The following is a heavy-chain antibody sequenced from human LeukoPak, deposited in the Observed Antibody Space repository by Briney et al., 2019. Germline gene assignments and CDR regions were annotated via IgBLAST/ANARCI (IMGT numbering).Heavy chain of an antibody. D-gene: IGHD3-22*01. CDR2: INHSGST. V-gene: IGHV4-34*01. CDR1: GGSFSGYY. CDR3: ARGAYYDSSGYYPLFDY. J-gene: IGHJ4*02. Sequence: PSETLSLTCAVYGGSFSGYYWSWIRQPPGKGLEWIGEINHSGSTNYNPSLKSRVTISVDTTKNQFSLKLSSVTAADTAVYYCARGAYYDSSGYYPLFDYWGQGTLVTVSS.